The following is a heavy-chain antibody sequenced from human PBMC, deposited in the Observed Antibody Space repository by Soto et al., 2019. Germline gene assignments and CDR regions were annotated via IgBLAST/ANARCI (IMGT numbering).Heavy chain of an antibody. CDR1: GYAFTTYG. V-gene: IGHV1-18*01. D-gene: IGHD1-1*01. CDR3: ARGRYGDY. Sequence: QVHLVQSGAEVKKPGASVKVSCQGSGYAFTTYGITWVRQAPGQGLEWMGWISAHNGNTNYAQKLQGRVTVTRDTSTSTAYMELMSLRYDDTTVYDCARGRYGDYWGQGALVTVSS. J-gene: IGHJ4*02. CDR2: ISAHNGNT.